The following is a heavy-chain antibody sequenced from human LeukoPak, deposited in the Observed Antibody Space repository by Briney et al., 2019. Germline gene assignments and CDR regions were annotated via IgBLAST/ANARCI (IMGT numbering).Heavy chain of an antibody. Sequence: PSETLSLTCAVYGGSFSVYYWSWIRQPPGKGLEWIGEINHSGSTNYNPSLKSRVTISVDTSKNQFSLKLSSVTAADTAVYYCARGPHLDYWGQGTLVTVSS. V-gene: IGHV4-34*01. CDR1: GGSFSVYY. J-gene: IGHJ4*02. D-gene: IGHD3-3*02. CDR3: ARGPHLDY. CDR2: INHSGST.